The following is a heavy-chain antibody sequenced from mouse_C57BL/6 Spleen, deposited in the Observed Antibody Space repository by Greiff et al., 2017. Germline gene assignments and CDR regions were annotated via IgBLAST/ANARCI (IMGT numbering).Heavy chain of an antibody. CDR3: ARHSPTYNNDPYAMDY. D-gene: IGHD2-12*01. V-gene: IGHV14-2*01. Sequence: EVKLLESGAELVKPGASVKLSCTASGFNIKDYYMHWVKQRTEQGLEWIGSIATEDGDTKYAPKFQGQATMTAAKSSNTAYLQISSLTSEHTAVDYCARHSPTYNNDPYAMDYWGQGTSVTVSS. CDR1: GFNIKDYY. J-gene: IGHJ4*01. CDR2: IATEDGDT.